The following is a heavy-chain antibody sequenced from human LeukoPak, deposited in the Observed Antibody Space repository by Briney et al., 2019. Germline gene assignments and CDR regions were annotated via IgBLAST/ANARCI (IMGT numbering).Heavy chain of an antibody. V-gene: IGHV3-23*01. J-gene: IGHJ4*02. D-gene: IGHD3-22*01. Sequence: GGSLRLSCAASGFTFSSYAMSWVRQAPGKGLEWVSVISSSGGRTSYADSVKGRFTVSRDNSKNTLYLQMNSLRAEDTAVYFCVEGGAPSYYDGSGDAYFDYWGQGTLVTVSS. CDR2: ISSSGGRT. CDR1: GFTFSSYA. CDR3: VEGGAPSYYDGSGDAYFDY.